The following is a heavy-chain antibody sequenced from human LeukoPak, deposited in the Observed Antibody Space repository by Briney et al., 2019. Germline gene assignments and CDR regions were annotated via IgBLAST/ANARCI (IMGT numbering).Heavy chain of an antibody. Sequence: SETLSLTCAVSGGSISSSNWWSWVRPPPGKGLEWIGEIYHSGSTNYNPSLKRRVTISVDKSKNQFSLKLSSVTAADTAVYYCAREEATARDFDYWGQGTLVTVSS. V-gene: IGHV4-4*02. CDR3: AREEATARDFDY. J-gene: IGHJ4*02. D-gene: IGHD5-12*01. CDR1: GGSISSSNW. CDR2: IYHSGST.